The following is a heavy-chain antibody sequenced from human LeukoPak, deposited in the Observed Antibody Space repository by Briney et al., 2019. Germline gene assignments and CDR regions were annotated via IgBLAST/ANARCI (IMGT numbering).Heavy chain of an antibody. Sequence: HPGGSLRLSCAASGFTFSSHWMQWVRQAPGKGQVWVSRINTDGSSTSYADSVKGRFTISRDNAKNTLYLQMNSLRAEDTAVYYCARVRAVAGPGPLDYWGQGTLVTVSS. CDR2: INTDGSST. V-gene: IGHV3-74*01. D-gene: IGHD6-19*01. CDR3: ARVRAVAGPGPLDY. CDR1: GFTFSSHW. J-gene: IGHJ4*02.